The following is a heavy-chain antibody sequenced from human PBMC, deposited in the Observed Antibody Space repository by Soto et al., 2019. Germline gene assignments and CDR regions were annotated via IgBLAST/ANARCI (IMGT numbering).Heavy chain of an antibody. Sequence: GGSLRLSCAASGFTFSSYGMHWVRQAPGKGLEWVAVISYDGSNKYYADSVKGRFTISRDNSKNTLYLQMNSLRAEDTAVYYCAKLIGYYYGSGSPYYGMDVWGQGTTVTVSS. CDR2: ISYDGSNK. D-gene: IGHD3-10*01. V-gene: IGHV3-30*18. CDR1: GFTFSSYG. J-gene: IGHJ6*02. CDR3: AKLIGYYYGSGSPYYGMDV.